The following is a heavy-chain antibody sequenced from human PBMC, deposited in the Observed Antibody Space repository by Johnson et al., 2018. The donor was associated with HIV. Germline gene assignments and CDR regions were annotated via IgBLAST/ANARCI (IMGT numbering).Heavy chain of an antibody. J-gene: IGHJ3*02. CDR3: ARQVYCSSTSCSSAFDI. CDR1: GFMFSSFA. Sequence: QVQLVESGGGLVQPGRSLRLSCAASGFMFSSFAMHWVRQAPGKGLEWVAVISYDGSNKYYVDSVKGRFTISRDNAKNSLYLQMNSLRAGDTAVYYCARQVYCSSTSCSSAFDIWGQGTVVTVSS. CDR2: ISYDGSNK. V-gene: IGHV3-30*14. D-gene: IGHD2-2*01.